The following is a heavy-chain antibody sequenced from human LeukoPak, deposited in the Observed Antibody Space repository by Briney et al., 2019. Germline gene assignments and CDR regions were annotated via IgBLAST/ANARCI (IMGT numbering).Heavy chain of an antibody. CDR3: AKDRVGSGYLLDY. CDR1: GFTFSSYG. D-gene: IGHD3-22*01. J-gene: IGHJ4*02. Sequence: PGRSLRLSCAASGFTFSSYGMHWVRQASGKGLEWVAVISYDGSNKYYADSVKGRFTISRDNSKNTLYLQMNSLRAEDTAVYYCAKDRVGSGYLLDYWGQGTLVTVSS. CDR2: ISYDGSNK. V-gene: IGHV3-30*18.